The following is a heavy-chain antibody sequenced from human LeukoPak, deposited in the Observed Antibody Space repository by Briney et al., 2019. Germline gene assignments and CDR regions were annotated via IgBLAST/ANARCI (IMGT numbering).Heavy chain of an antibody. CDR3: ARGQSMYY. CDR1: GYTFNNFV. CDR2: ISPHTYTT. D-gene: IGHD3-16*01. V-gene: IGHV1-18*01. J-gene: IGHJ4*02. Sequence: ASVTISFKASGYTFNNFVISWVRQAPGQGLEWVGWISPHTYTTKYAKKVQGRLTMTTAASTTTVYMALRSLRFDDTAVYFCARGQSMYYWGQGTPVTVSS.